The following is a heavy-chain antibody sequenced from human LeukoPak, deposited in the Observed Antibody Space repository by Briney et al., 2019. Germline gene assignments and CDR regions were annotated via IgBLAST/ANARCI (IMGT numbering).Heavy chain of an antibody. Sequence: VSVKVSCKASGYTFTGYYMHWVRQAPGQGLEWMGWINPNSGGTNYAQKFQGRVTMTRDTSISTAYMELSRLRSDDTAVYYCARGIYNSGTYNVDYWGQGTLVTVSS. J-gene: IGHJ4*02. D-gene: IGHD1-26*01. V-gene: IGHV1-2*02. CDR3: ARGIYNSGTYNVDY. CDR2: INPNSGGT. CDR1: GYTFTGYY.